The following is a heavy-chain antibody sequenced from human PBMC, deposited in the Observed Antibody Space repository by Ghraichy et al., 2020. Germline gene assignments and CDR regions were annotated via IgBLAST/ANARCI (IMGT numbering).Heavy chain of an antibody. CDR3: ARDIEAPGLFFDY. V-gene: IGHV3-7*01. J-gene: IGHJ4*02. Sequence: GGSLRLSCATSGFTFSSYWMNWVRQAPGKGLECVASIKYDGSEKFYLDSVKGRFTISRDNAKNSLYLQMNSLGAEDTGVYYCARDIEAPGLFFDYWGQGTLVTVSS. CDR1: GFTFSSYW. D-gene: IGHD6-13*01. CDR2: IKYDGSEK.